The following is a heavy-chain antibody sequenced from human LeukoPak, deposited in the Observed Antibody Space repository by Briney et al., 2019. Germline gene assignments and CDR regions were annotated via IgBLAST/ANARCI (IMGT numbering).Heavy chain of an antibody. Sequence: SETLSLTCTVSGGSISSYYWSWIRQPPGKGLEWIGYIYYSGGTNYNPSLKSRVTISVDTSKNQFSLKLSSVTAADTAVYYCAAQRARKGGVTAPPGYWGQGTLVTVSS. V-gene: IGHV4-59*01. CDR2: IYYSGGT. J-gene: IGHJ4*02. D-gene: IGHD2-21*02. CDR1: GGSISSYY. CDR3: AAQRARKGGVTAPPGY.